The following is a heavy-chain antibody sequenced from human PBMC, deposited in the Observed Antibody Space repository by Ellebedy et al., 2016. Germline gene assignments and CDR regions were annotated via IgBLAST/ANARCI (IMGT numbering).Heavy chain of an antibody. Sequence: ASVKVSCKSSGGTFSRAAINWVRQAPGQGLEWMGRNNPTLGIVIYAQDFQGKVTISADKSTSTAYMELSSLRSEDTAVYYCARDRGPAGADDAFDIWGHGTMVTVSS. CDR1: GGTFSRAA. CDR2: NNPTLGIV. CDR3: ARDRGPAGADDAFDI. J-gene: IGHJ3*02. D-gene: IGHD1-26*01. V-gene: IGHV1-69*04.